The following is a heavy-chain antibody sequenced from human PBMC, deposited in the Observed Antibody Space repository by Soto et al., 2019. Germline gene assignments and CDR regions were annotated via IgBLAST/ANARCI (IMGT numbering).Heavy chain of an antibody. CDR2: ISSSSSYI. CDR3: ARDLEGYCSSTSCSPYYYYGMDV. Sequence: GGSLRLSCAASGFTFSSYSMNWVRQAPGKGLEWVSSISSSSSYIYYADSVKGRFTISRDNAKNSLYLQMNSLRAEDTAVYYCARDLEGYCSSTSCSPYYYYGMDVWGQGTTVTVSS. J-gene: IGHJ6*02. CDR1: GFTFSSYS. D-gene: IGHD2-2*01. V-gene: IGHV3-21*01.